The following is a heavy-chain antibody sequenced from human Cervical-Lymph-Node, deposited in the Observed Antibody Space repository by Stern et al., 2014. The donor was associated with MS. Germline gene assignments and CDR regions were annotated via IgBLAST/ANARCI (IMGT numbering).Heavy chain of an antibody. CDR3: ARRVAAAGTHYYGLFGH. Sequence: QVQLVQSGAEVKEPGASVKVSCKASGYTFSDYYLHWVRQAPGQGLEWLGWFTPKSGGTNLAQKFQGRVTMTSDTSIATAYMELTRLRSDDTAVYYCARRVAAAGTHYYGLFGHWGQGTLVTVSS. J-gene: IGHJ4*02. CDR1: GYTFSDYY. CDR2: FTPKSGGT. V-gene: IGHV1-2*02. D-gene: IGHD6-13*01.